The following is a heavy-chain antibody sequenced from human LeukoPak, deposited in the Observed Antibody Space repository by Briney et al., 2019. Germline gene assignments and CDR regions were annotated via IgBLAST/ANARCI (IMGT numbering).Heavy chain of an antibody. CDR1: GYTFTGYY. D-gene: IGHD3-9*01. Sequence: GASVKVSCKASGYTFTGYYMHWVRQAPGQGLEWMGRINPNSGGTNYAQKFQGRVTMTRDTSISTAYMELSRLRSDDTAVYYCATLHYDILTGYYNGADYWGQGTLVTVSS. J-gene: IGHJ4*02. CDR3: ATLHYDILTGYYNGADY. CDR2: INPNSGGT. V-gene: IGHV1-2*06.